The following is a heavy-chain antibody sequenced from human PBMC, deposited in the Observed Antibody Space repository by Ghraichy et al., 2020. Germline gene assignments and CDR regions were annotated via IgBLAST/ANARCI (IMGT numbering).Heavy chain of an antibody. J-gene: IGHJ4*02. V-gene: IGHV3-33*01. CDR1: GFTFSSYG. Sequence: GGSLRLSCAASGFTFSSYGMHWVRQAPGKGLEWVAVIWYDGSNRYYADSVKGRFTISRDNSKNTLYLQMNSLRAEDTAVYYCAREPGSLSAAEKTFDYWGQGTLVTVSS. CDR2: IWYDGSNR. D-gene: IGHD6-25*01. CDR3: AREPGSLSAAEKTFDY.